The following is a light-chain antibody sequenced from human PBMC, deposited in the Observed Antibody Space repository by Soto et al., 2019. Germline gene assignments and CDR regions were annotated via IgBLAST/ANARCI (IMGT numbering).Light chain of an antibody. J-gene: IGLJ1*01. CDR1: SSDVGGYNY. CDR2: EVS. Sequence: QSALTQPASVSGSPGQSITISCTGTSSDVGGYNYVSWYQQHPGKAPKLIIYEVSNRPSGVSNRFSGSKSGNTASLTISGLQAEDVADYYCSSYTNSGTRVFGTGTRSPS. V-gene: IGLV2-14*01. CDR3: SSYTNSGTRV.